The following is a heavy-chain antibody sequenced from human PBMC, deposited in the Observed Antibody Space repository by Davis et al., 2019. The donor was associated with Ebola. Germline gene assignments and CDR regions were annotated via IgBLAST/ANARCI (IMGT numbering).Heavy chain of an antibody. Sequence: SQTLSLTCAVYGGSLRGYYWSWIRQSPGKGLEWMGEINHIGRSNYNPSLTSRVTMSVDTSKNHFSLNVSPVTAADTAVYYCARVEWELGIQEFAFDIWGQGTMVTVSS. CDR2: INHIGRS. D-gene: IGHD1-7*01. V-gene: IGHV4-34*01. J-gene: IGHJ3*02. CDR3: ARVEWELGIQEFAFDI. CDR1: GGSLRGYY.